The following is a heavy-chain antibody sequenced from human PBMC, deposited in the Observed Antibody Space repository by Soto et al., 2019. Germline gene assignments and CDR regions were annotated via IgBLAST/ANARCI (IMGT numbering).Heavy chain of an antibody. V-gene: IGHV1-3*01. CDR1: GYTFTSYA. J-gene: IGHJ6*02. D-gene: IGHD6-6*01. CDR2: INAGNGNT. CDR3: ARVLRIAAREYYYGMDV. Sequence: GASVKVSCKASGYTFTSYAMHWVRQAPGQRLEWMGWINAGNGNTKYSQKFQGRVTITRDTSASTAYMELSSLRSEDTAVYYCARVLRIAAREYYYGMDVWGQGTTVTVCS.